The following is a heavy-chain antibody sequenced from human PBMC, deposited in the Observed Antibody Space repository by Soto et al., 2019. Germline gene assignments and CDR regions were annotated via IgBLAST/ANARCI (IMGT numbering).Heavy chain of an antibody. J-gene: IGHJ4*02. CDR1: GFTFSSYA. D-gene: IGHD3-22*01. CDR2: ISYDGSNK. CDR3: ARDTVGGSSGYYFDY. V-gene: IGHV3-30-3*01. Sequence: QVQLVESGGGVVQPGRSLGLSCAASGFTFSSYAMHWVRQAPGKGLEWVAVISYDGSNKYYADSVKGRFTISRDNSKNTLYLQMNSLRAEDTAVYYCARDTVGGSSGYYFDYWGQGTLVTVSS.